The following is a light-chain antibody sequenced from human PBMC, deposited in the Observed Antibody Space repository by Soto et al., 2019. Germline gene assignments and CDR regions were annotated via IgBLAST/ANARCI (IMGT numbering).Light chain of an antibody. V-gene: IGLV2-14*01. CDR3: SSHNPTGTLQI. CDR2: AVT. Sequence: QSALTQPASVSGSPGQSITISCTGTSSDIGDYNYVSWYQQHPDKAPKLIIYAVTNRPSGIPNRFSGSKSGNTASLTISGLQPEDEGDYYCSSHNPTGTLQIFGRGTKVTVL. CDR1: SSDIGDYNY. J-gene: IGLJ1*01.